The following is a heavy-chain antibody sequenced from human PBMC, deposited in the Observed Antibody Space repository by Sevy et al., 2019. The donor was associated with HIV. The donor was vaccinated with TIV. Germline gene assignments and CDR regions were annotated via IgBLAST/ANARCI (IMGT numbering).Heavy chain of an antibody. CDR1: GFTFSTYN. Sequence: GGSLRLSCAASGFTFSTYNMNWVRQAPGKGLEWVSSITDSSNYIYHADSVKGRFTIYRDNAKNSLYLQMNSLRAEDTAVYFCARDRRTLNYYGSSGYNYYFDYWGQGTLVTVSS. CDR2: ITDSSNYI. V-gene: IGHV3-21*03. D-gene: IGHD3-22*01. CDR3: ARDRRTLNYYGSSGYNYYFDY. J-gene: IGHJ4*02.